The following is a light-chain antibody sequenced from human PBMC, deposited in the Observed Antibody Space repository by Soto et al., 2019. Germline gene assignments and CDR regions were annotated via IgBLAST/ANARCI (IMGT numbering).Light chain of an antibody. J-gene: IGLJ2*01. CDR1: SSNIGGTNY. Sequence: QSVLTQPPSASGTPGQKVFISCSGSSSNIGGTNYAYWYQQLPGAAPKLLMHSNNLRPSGVPERISGSKFGTAASPAISGPRSEDEAVYYCASWDDRLGAVIFGGGTKVTV. CDR2: SNN. V-gene: IGLV1-47*02. CDR3: ASWDDRLGAVI.